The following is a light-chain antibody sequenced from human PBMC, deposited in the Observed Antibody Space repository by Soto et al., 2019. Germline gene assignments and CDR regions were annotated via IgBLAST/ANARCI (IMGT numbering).Light chain of an antibody. CDR1: QSVSSSY. J-gene: IGKJ5*01. CDR3: HQRNQ. Sequence: IVLTQSPGPLSLSPGERVTLSCRASQSVSSSYLAWYQQKPGQAPRLLIYGATNRAAGIPARFSGSRSGTDFTLTISSVEPEDFAMYYCHQRNQFGQGTRLEIK. CDR2: GAT. V-gene: IGKV3-20*01.